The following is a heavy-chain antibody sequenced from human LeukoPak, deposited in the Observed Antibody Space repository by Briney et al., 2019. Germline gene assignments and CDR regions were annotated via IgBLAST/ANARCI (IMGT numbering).Heavy chain of an antibody. J-gene: IGHJ3*02. D-gene: IGHD3-9*01. CDR3: AREQRERYFDWLAKDDAFDI. V-gene: IGHV1-8*01. Sequence: ASVKVSCKASGHTFTTYDINWVRQATGQGLEWMGWMNPNSGNTGYAQKFQGRVTMTRNTSISTAYMELSSLRSEDTAVYYCAREQRERYFDWLAKDDAFDIWGQGTMVTVSS. CDR1: GHTFTTYD. CDR2: MNPNSGNT.